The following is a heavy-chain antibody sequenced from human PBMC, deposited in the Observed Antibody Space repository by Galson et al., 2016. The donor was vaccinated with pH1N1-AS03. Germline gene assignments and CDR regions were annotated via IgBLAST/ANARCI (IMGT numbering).Heavy chain of an antibody. CDR1: GITFSGYW. CDR2: IKQDGSEK. J-gene: IGHJ4*02. Sequence: SLRLSCAASGITFSGYWMTWVRQAPGKGLEWVANIKQDGSEKYSVDSVKGRFTISRDNSKNTLFLHMNSLRAEDTAVYYCAKARGLETPNYFFDYWGQGTLVTVSS. V-gene: IGHV3-7*03. CDR3: AKARGLETPNYFFDY. D-gene: IGHD1-1*01.